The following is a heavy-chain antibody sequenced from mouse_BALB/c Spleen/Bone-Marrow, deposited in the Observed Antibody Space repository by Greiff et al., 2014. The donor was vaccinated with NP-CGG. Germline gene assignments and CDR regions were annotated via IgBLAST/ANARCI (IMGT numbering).Heavy chain of an antibody. V-gene: IGHV1-82*01. CDR2: IYPGDGDT. Sequence: QVQLQQSGPELVKPGASVKISCTGSGYAFSSSWMNWVKQRPGQGLEWIGRIYPGDGDTNSNGRFKGKATLTADRSSNTAYMQLSSLTSVDSAVYFCARSAYYGSYGAMDYWGQGTSVTVSS. J-gene: IGHJ4*01. D-gene: IGHD1-1*01. CDR1: GYAFSSSW. CDR3: ARSAYYGSYGAMDY.